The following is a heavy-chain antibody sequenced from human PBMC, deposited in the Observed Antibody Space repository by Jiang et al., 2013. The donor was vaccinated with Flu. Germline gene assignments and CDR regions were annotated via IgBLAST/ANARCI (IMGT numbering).Heavy chain of an antibody. Sequence: SCKGSGYSFTNYWIGWVRQMPGKGLEWMGIIYPGDSDTRYSPSFQGQVTISADKSISTAYLQWSSLKAPDTAMYYCARHFPFELRYSDWFMDVWGQGTTVTVSS. CDR2: IYPGDSDT. CDR1: GYSFTNYW. D-gene: IGHD3-9*01. J-gene: IGHJ6*02. V-gene: IGHV5-51*01. CDR3: ARHFPFELRYSDWFMDV.